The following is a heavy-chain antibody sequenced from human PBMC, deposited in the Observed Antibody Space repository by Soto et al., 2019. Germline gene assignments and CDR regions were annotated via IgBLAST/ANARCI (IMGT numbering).Heavy chain of an antibody. V-gene: IGHV3-15*07. D-gene: IGHD3-16*01. Sequence: EVQLVESGGGFVKPVGSLRLSCAASGFTFTSAWMNWVRQAPGKGLEWVARIVSRSDGGAIDYAAPVRGRFTISRDDSKNTLYLQMNSLKVEDTGIYFCTAATKLNAGGEVSGAFDVWGQGTMVTASS. CDR2: IVSRSDGGAI. J-gene: IGHJ3*01. CDR3: TAATKLNAGGEVSGAFDV. CDR1: GFTFTSAW.